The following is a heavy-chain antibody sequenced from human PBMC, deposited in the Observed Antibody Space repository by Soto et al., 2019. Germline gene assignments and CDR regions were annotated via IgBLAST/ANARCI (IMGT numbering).Heavy chain of an antibody. CDR1: GGSISSGGYS. CDR3: ARAVDTAMVRGIFDY. CDR2: IYHSGST. Sequence: QLQLQESGSGLVKPSQTLSLTCAVSGGSISSGGYSWSWIRQPPGKGLEWIGYIYHSGSTYYNPSLKSRVTISVDRSKNQFSRKLSSVTAADTAVYYCARAVDTAMVRGIFDYWGQGTLVTVSS. V-gene: IGHV4-30-2*01. D-gene: IGHD5-18*01. J-gene: IGHJ4*02.